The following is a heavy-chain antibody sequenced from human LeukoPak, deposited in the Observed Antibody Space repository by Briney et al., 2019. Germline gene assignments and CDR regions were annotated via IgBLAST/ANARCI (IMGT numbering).Heavy chain of an antibody. CDR2: ISSSGSTI. CDR1: GFTFSDYY. Sequence: KSGGSLRLSCAASGFTFSDYYMSWIRQAPGKGLEWVSYISSSGSTIYYADSVKGRFTISRDNAKNSLYLQMNSLRAEDTAVYYCAGDGGRFLEWLPMFDPWGQGTLVTVSS. V-gene: IGHV3-11*01. CDR3: AGDGGRFLEWLPMFDP. J-gene: IGHJ5*02. D-gene: IGHD3-3*01.